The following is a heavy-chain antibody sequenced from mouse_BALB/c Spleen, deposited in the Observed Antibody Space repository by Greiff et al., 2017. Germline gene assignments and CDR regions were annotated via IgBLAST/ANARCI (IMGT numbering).Heavy chain of an antibody. J-gene: IGHJ3*01. D-gene: IGHD2-12*01. CDR1: GYSITSGYY. V-gene: IGHV3-6*02. CDR2: ISYDGSN. CDR3: ARDRDDGAY. Sequence: ESGPGLVKPSQSLSLTCSVTGYSITSGYYWNWIRQFPGNKLEWMGYISYDGSNNYNPSLKNRISITRDTSKNQFFLKLNSVTTEDTATYYCARDRDDGAYWGQGTLVTVSA.